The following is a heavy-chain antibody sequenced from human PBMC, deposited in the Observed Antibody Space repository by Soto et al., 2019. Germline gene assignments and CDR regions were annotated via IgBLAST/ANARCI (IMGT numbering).Heavy chain of an antibody. CDR2: IFPGDSDA. CDR3: ARRSIYGDYTIDY. Sequence: PGESLKISCQASGCNFSTYWIGWVRQMPGKGLEWMGIIFPGDSDATYSPSFQGQVTISVDRSISTAYVQWTSLEASDTAMYYCARRSIYGDYTIDYWGRGTLVTVSS. CDR1: GCNFSTYW. D-gene: IGHD4-17*01. J-gene: IGHJ4*01. V-gene: IGHV5-51*01.